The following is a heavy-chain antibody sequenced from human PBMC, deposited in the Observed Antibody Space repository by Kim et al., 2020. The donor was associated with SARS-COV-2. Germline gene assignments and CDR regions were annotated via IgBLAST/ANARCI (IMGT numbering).Heavy chain of an antibody. J-gene: IGHJ4*02. CDR3: AREGGRPFFQY. CDR2: ISNTGGTT. D-gene: IGHD2-15*01. V-gene: IGHV3-48*03. Sequence: GGSLRLSCAASGFIFSGYEMNWVRQAPGRGLEWVSHISNTGGTTYYADSVKGRFTISRDNAKNSLFLQMNSLRGEDTGVYYCAREGGRPFFQYWGQGTLVAVSP. CDR1: GFIFSGYE.